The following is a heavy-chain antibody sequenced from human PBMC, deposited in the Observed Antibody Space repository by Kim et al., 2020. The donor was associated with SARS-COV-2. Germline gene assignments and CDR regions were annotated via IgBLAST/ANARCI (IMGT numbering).Heavy chain of an antibody. V-gene: IGHV3-23*01. Sequence: GGSLRLSCAASGFTFSSYAMSWVRQAPGKGLEWVSAIGGSGGSTYYADSVKGRFTISRDNSKNTLYLQMNSLRAEDTAVYYCAKTLTGAMVRGVTFDYWGQGTLVTVSS. CDR1: GFTFSSYA. J-gene: IGHJ4*02. D-gene: IGHD3-10*01. CDR3: AKTLTGAMVRGVTFDY. CDR2: IGGSGGST.